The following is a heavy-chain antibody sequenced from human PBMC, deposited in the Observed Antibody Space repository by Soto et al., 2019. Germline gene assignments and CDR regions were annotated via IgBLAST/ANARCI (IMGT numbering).Heavy chain of an antibody. CDR1: VFTFSDYL. CDR2: IKQDGNEK. D-gene: IGHD6-19*01. Sequence: EVQLVDSGGAVVQTGESLRLSCAASVFTFSDYLLTWVRPAPGTGREWVATIKQDGNEKYYVDSMKGRLTISRDNAMNSLYLQLNALTAEYTAVYYCAIGHWLGKWGQGTMVTVSS. J-gene: IGHJ4*02. CDR3: AIGHWLGK. V-gene: IGHV3-7*01.